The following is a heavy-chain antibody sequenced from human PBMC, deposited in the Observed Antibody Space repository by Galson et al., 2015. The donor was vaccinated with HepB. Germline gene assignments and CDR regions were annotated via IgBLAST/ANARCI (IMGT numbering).Heavy chain of an antibody. D-gene: IGHD3-22*01. CDR3: ARDYYDSSGYYEY. V-gene: IGHV3-7*01. CDR1: GFTFSSYW. J-gene: IGHJ4*02. Sequence: SLRLSCAASGFTFSSYWMSWVRQAPGKGLEWVANIKQDGSEKYYVDSVKGRFTISRDTAKNSLYLQMNSLRAEDTAVYYCARDYYDSSGYYEYWGQGTLVTVSS. CDR2: IKQDGSEK.